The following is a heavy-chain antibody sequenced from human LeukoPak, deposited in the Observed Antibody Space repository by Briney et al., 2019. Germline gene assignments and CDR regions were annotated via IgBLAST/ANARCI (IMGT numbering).Heavy chain of an antibody. CDR1: GHPFTSYD. CDR2: MNVKSGTA. J-gene: IGHJ5*02. V-gene: IGHV1-8*01. CDR3: ARLPGYFGAS. Sequence: ASVKVSCKASGHPFTSYDLNWVRQAPGQRLEWMGCMNVKSGTADYAPKFQGRGTMTRNTSISTAYMELSSLRPEDTAVYYCARLPGYFGASWGQGTLVTVSS. D-gene: IGHD4/OR15-4a*01.